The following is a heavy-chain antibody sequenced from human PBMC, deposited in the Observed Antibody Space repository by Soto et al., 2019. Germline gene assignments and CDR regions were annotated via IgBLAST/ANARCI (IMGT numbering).Heavy chain of an antibody. D-gene: IGHD1-1*01. CDR3: ARHAGGTTRDY. CDR1: GGSIISYY. V-gene: IGHV4-59*08. Sequence: QVQLQESGPGLVKPSETLSLTCTVSGGSIISYYWSWIRQPPGRGLEWIGYISYSGSTNYNASLKSRVTISVATSKNQFSLNLNSVTAADTAVYYCARHAGGTTRDYWGQGTRVTVSS. CDR2: ISYSGST. J-gene: IGHJ4*02.